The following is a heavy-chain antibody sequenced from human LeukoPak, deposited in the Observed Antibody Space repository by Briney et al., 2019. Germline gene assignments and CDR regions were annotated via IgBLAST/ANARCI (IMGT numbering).Heavy chain of an antibody. Sequence: SETLSLTCAVSGGSISSGGYSWSWIRQPPGKGLEWIGYIYYSGSTNYNPSLKSRVTISVDTSKNQFSLKLSSVTAADTAVYYCAGPGTSCTSWGQGTLVTVSS. CDR1: GGSISSGGYS. CDR3: AGPGTSCTS. J-gene: IGHJ4*02. CDR2: IYYSGST. D-gene: IGHD2-2*01. V-gene: IGHV4-61*08.